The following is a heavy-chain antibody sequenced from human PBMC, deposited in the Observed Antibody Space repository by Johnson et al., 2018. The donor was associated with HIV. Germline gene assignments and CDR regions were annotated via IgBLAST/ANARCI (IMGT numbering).Heavy chain of an antibody. D-gene: IGHD6-6*01. V-gene: IGHV3-33*06. CDR2: IWYDGSNK. Sequence: QEQLVESGGGVVQPGRSLRLSCAASGFTFSSYGMHWFRQAPGKGLEWVAVIWYDGSNKYYADSVKGRFTISRDNSKNTLYLQMNSLIAEDTAVFYCAKASPDSGSLIDIWGQGTMVTVSS. CDR1: GFTFSSYG. CDR3: AKASPDSGSLIDI. J-gene: IGHJ3*02.